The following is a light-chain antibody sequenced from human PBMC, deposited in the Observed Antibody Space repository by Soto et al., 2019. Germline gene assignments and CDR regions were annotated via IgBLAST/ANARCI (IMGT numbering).Light chain of an antibody. Sequence: EIVLTQSPGTLSLSPGERATLSCRASQSVTSNYLAWYRQKPGQAPTLLIYRASTRATGIPARFSGSGSGTEFPLTISSLQSEDFAVYYCKQYNNWPYTFGQGTKLEIK. CDR1: QSVTSN. V-gene: IGKV3-15*01. J-gene: IGKJ2*01. CDR3: KQYNNWPYT. CDR2: RAS.